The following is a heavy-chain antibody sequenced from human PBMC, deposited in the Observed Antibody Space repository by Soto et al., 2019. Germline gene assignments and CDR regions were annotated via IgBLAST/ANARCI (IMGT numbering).Heavy chain of an antibody. CDR1: GYTFTSYG. J-gene: IGHJ4*02. V-gene: IGHV1-18*01. CDR3: GRDRRFDPYGSGRPDY. Sequence: ASVKVSCKASGYTFTSYGISWVRQAPGQGLEWMGWISAYNGNTNYAQKLQGRVTMTTDTSTSTAYMELRSLRSDDTAVYYCGRDRRFDPYGSGRPDYWGQGTLVTVSS. CDR2: ISAYNGNT. D-gene: IGHD3-10*01.